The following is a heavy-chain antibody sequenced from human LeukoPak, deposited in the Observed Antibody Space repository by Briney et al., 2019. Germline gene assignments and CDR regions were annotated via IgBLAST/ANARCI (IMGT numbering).Heavy chain of an antibody. D-gene: IGHD2-21*02. CDR2: ISAYNGNT. J-gene: IGHJ4*02. V-gene: IGHV1-18*01. Sequence: GASVKVSCKASGYTFTSYGISWVRQAPGQGLEWMGWISAYNGNTNYAQKLQGRVTMTTDTSTSTAYMELRSLRSDDTAVYYCARGELCGSSRVTALCLQDYWGQGTLVTVSS. CDR3: ARGELCGSSRVTALCLQDY. CDR1: GYTFTSYG.